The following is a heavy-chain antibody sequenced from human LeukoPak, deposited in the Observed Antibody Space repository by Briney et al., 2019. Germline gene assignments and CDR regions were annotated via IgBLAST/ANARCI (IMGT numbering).Heavy chain of an antibody. V-gene: IGHV1-46*01. J-gene: IGHJ4*02. D-gene: IGHD1-26*01. CDR1: GYTFTSYY. Sequence: ASVKVSCKASGYTFTSYYMHWVRQAPGQGLEWMGISNPSGGSTSYAHKFQGRVTMTRDMSTSTVYKELSSLRSEDTAVYYCAREPRFGQPIVGATTREGYWGQGTLVTVSS. CDR3: AREPRFGQPIVGATTREGY. CDR2: SNPSGGST.